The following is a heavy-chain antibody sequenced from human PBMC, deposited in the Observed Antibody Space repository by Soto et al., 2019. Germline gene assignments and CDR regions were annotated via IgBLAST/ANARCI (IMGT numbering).Heavy chain of an antibody. CDR3: ARAHYYGSGSYGY. D-gene: IGHD3-10*01. CDR2: ISGYNGKT. J-gene: IGHJ4*02. Sequence: GASVKVSCKASGYSFTRYGISWVRQAPGQGLEWMGWISGYNGKTKYAQKLQGRVSMTTDTSTSTAYMELRSLGSDDTAVYYCARAHYYGSGSYGYWGQGTLVTVSS. V-gene: IGHV1-18*01. CDR1: GYSFTRYG.